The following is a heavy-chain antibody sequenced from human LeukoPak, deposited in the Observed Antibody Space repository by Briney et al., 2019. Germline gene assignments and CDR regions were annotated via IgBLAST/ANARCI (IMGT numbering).Heavy chain of an antibody. D-gene: IGHD2-21*02. Sequence: PSETLSLTCAVYGGSFSGYYWSWIRQPPGKGLEWIGEINHSGSTNYNPSLKSRVTISVDTSKNRFSLKLSSVTAADTAVYYCARRMVVTAMFDYWGQGTLVTVSS. CDR1: GGSFSGYY. V-gene: IGHV4-34*01. CDR2: INHSGST. CDR3: ARRMVVTAMFDY. J-gene: IGHJ4*02.